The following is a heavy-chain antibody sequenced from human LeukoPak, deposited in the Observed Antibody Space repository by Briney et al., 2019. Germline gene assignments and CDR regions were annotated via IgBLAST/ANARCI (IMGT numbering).Heavy chain of an antibody. Sequence: ASVKLSCKVSGYTLTELSMHWVCQAPGKGLEWGGGFDPEDGETIYAQKFQGRVTMTEDTSTDTAYMELSSLRSEDTAVYYCATDFDVVGASKNYWGQGTLVTVSS. J-gene: IGHJ4*02. D-gene: IGHD1-26*01. CDR3: ATDFDVVGASKNY. V-gene: IGHV1-24*01. CDR2: FDPEDGET. CDR1: GYTLTELS.